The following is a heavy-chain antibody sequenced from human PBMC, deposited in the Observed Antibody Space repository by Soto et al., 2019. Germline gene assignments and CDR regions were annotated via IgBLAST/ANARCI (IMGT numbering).Heavy chain of an antibody. J-gene: IGHJ6*02. D-gene: IGHD2-2*01. CDR2: IGTSGKTI. Sequence: PGRSLRLCCAVSGFISSSYEMNWVRQPPGKGQEWVSNIGTSGKTIYYADSVRGRFTISRDNAKNSLYLQMNSLRAEDTAVYFCAISPAFYSGNLGDVLAVWGRRSSVIGSS. CDR3: AISPAFYSGNLGDVLAV. CDR1: GFISSSYE. V-gene: IGHV3-48*03.